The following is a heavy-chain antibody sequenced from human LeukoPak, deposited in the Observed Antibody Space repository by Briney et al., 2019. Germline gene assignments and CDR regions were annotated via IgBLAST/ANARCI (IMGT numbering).Heavy chain of an antibody. CDR2: IHADGRVT. CDR1: GFTFSTYA. D-gene: IGHD3-16*01. V-gene: IGHV3-7*01. Sequence: GGSLRLSCAASGFTFSTYAMTWFRQAPGMGLEWVANIHADGRVTNYLDSVKGRFTISRDDARNSVYLQLSSLRAEDTALYYCARGRGWVDHWGQGTLVTVSS. J-gene: IGHJ4*02. CDR3: ARGRGWVDH.